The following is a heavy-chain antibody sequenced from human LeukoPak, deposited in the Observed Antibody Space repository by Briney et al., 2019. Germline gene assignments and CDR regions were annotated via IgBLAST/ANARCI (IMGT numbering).Heavy chain of an antibody. CDR1: GGSISSYY. CDR3: ARVPRWYVIDY. J-gene: IGHJ4*02. V-gene: IGHV4-59*01. D-gene: IGHD4-23*01. CDR2: IFYSGST. Sequence: PSETLSLTCTVSGGSISSYYWSWIRQPPGEGLEWIGYIFYSGSTNYNPSLKSRVTISVDKSKNQFSLKLNSVTAADTAVYYCARVPRWYVIDYWGQGTLVTVSS.